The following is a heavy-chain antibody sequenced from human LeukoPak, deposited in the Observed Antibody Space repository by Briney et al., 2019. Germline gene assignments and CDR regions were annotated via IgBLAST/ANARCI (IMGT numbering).Heavy chain of an antibody. V-gene: IGHV4-34*01. J-gene: IGHJ4*02. Sequence: SETLSLTCTVSGGSLSPYYWSWIRQPPGGGLEWLGEINPSGSTNYNPSLKSRVTISVEKFKNQFSLKLTSVTAADTAVYYCATLGGLYYESHGYPDFDHWGQGTLVTVSS. CDR2: INPSGST. D-gene: IGHD3-22*01. CDR3: ATLGGLYYESHGYPDFDH. CDR1: GGSLSPYY.